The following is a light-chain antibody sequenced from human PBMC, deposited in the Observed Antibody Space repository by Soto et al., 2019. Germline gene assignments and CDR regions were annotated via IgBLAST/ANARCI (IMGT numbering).Light chain of an antibody. Sequence: MVMTQSPATLSVSPGERATLSCRASQSVSNNLAWYQQKPGQAPRLLIYSASTRATGIPVTFSGAGSGTEFSLTISSLQSEDFAVDYCQQYDSWPFTFGHGTKVEIK. V-gene: IGKV3-15*01. J-gene: IGKJ1*01. CDR3: QQYDSWPFT. CDR2: SAS. CDR1: QSVSNN.